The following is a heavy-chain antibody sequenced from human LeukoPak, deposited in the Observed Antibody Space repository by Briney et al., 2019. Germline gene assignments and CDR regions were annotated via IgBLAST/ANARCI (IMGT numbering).Heavy chain of an antibody. CDR3: ARGMTTVTVNFDY. CDR1: GGSISSYY. Sequence: SEALSLTCTVSGGSISSYYWSWIRQPPGKGLQWIGYLYYSGSTNYNPSLKSRVTISVDTSKNQFSLKLSSVTAADTAVYYCARGMTTVTVNFDYWGQGTLVTVSS. J-gene: IGHJ4*02. CDR2: LYYSGST. V-gene: IGHV4-59*01. D-gene: IGHD4-17*01.